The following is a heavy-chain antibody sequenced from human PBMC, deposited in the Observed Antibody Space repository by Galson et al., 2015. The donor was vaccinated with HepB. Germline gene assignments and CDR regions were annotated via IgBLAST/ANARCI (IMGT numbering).Heavy chain of an antibody. V-gene: IGHV2-5*02. CDR2: IYWDGDK. Sequence: PALVKPTQTLTLTCTFSGFSLSTSGVGVGWIRQPPGEALEWLALIYWDGDKRHSPSLKSRLTITKDPSKDQVVLTMTNMDPVDTATYYCAHLDVVVEPSAAREPEYFQHWGQGTLVTVSS. J-gene: IGHJ1*01. CDR1: GFSLSTSGVG. CDR3: AHLDVVVEPSAAREPEYFQH. D-gene: IGHD2-2*03.